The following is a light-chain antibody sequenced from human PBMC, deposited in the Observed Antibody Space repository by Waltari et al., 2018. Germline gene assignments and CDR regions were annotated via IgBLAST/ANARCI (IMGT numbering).Light chain of an antibody. CDR1: SGHSSNV. CDR2: VNSDGSH. J-gene: IGLJ3*02. CDR3: QTGGHGTWV. Sequence: QLVLTQSPSASASLGASVKLTCTLSSGHSSNVIAWHQKQPEKGPRYLMKVNSDGSHSKGDETPDRFSGSSSGAERYLTISNLPPEDEADYYCQTGGHGTWVFGGGTKVTVL. V-gene: IGLV4-69*01.